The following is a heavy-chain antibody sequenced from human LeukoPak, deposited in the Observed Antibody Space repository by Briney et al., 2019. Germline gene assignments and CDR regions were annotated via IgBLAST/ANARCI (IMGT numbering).Heavy chain of an antibody. Sequence: GESLKISCKGSGSSFTSYWIGWVRQMPGKGLEWMGIIYPGDSDTRYSPSFQGQVTISADKSISTAYLQWSSLKASDTAMYYCARTKYSSGWTRSNWFDPWGQGTLVTVSS. D-gene: IGHD6-19*01. J-gene: IGHJ5*02. V-gene: IGHV5-51*01. CDR2: IYPGDSDT. CDR3: ARTKYSSGWTRSNWFDP. CDR1: GSSFTSYW.